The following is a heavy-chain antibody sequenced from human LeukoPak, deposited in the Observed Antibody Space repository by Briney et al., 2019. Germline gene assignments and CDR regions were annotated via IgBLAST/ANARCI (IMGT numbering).Heavy chain of an antibody. CDR2: FDPEDGET. D-gene: IGHD3-3*01. V-gene: IGHV1-24*01. Sequence: ASVKVSCKVSGDTLTEFAMHWVRQAPGKGLEWMGGFDPEDGETIYAQKFQGRVTMTEDTSTDTAYMELSSLRSEDTAVYYCATDPAHYDFWSGYFDYWGQGTLVTVSS. J-gene: IGHJ4*02. CDR3: ATDPAHYDFWSGYFDY. CDR1: GDTLTEFA.